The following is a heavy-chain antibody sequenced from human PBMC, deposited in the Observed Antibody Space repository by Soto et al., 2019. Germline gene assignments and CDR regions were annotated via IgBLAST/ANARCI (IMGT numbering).Heavy chain of an antibody. CDR2: INHSGST. D-gene: IGHD3-16*02. J-gene: IGHJ4*02. CDR3: ARGPTFGGVIVIPVGVDY. V-gene: IGHV4-34*01. Sequence: QVQLVESGGGLVKPGGSLRLSCAASGFTFSDYYMSWIRQAPGKGLEWIGEINHSGSTNYNPSLKSRVTISVDTSKNQFSLKLSSVTAADTAVYYCARGPTFGGVIVIPVGVDYWGQGTLVTVSS. CDR1: GFTFSDYY.